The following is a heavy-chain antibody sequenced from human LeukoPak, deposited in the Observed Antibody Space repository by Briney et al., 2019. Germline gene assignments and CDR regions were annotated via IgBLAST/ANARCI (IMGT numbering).Heavy chain of an antibody. Sequence: GGSLRLSCAASGFTFSSYSMNWVRQAPGKGLEWVSSISSSSSYIYYADSVKGRFTISRDNAKNSLYLQMNSLRAEDTAVYYCAKAGVRSSGYSYDAFDIWGQGTMVTVSS. V-gene: IGHV3-21*04. D-gene: IGHD3-22*01. CDR3: AKAGVRSSGYSYDAFDI. J-gene: IGHJ3*02. CDR1: GFTFSSYS. CDR2: ISSSSSYI.